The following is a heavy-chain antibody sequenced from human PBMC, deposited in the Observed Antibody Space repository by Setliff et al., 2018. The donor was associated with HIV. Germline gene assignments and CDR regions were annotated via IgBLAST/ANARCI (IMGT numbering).Heavy chain of an antibody. CDR1: TESLTRYD. Sequence: SETLSLTCAVYTESLTRYDWAWIRQSPEKGLEWIGEIDDSGSIIYNPSLQSRVTMTVDTSKNQFSLKVRSLTAADTGLYYCARVKSNKTTLVRLWPRFDLWGQGTQVTVSS. D-gene: IGHD3-10*01. V-gene: IGHV4-34*01. J-gene: IGHJ5*02. CDR2: IDDSGSI. CDR3: ARVKSNKTTLVRLWPRFDL.